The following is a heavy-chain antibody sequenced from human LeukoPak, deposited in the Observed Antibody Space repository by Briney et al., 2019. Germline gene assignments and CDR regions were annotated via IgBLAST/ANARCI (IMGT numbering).Heavy chain of an antibody. V-gene: IGHV3-23*01. D-gene: IGHD3-22*01. Sequence: GGSLRLPCSASGFTFSRHAMSWVRQAPGKGLEWVSGVRNDGVSSFYADSVRGRFTVSRDDSKNTLYLQMSSLRVEDTAVYYCAKVTWEDDYDSSASWGQGTLVTVSS. J-gene: IGHJ5*02. CDR3: AKVTWEDDYDSSAS. CDR1: GFTFSRHA. CDR2: VRNDGVSS.